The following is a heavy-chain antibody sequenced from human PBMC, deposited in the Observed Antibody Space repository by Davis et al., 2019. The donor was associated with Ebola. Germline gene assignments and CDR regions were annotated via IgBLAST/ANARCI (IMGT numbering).Heavy chain of an antibody. Sequence: PGGSLRLSCAASGFTFADYAMHWVRQAPGKGLEWVSGISWNSGSIGYADSVKGRFTISRDNAKNSLYLQMNSLRDEDTAVYYCARDREGSGDFDYWGQGTLVTVSS. CDR1: GFTFADYA. D-gene: IGHD3-10*01. CDR3: ARDREGSGDFDY. J-gene: IGHJ4*02. CDR2: ISWNSGSI. V-gene: IGHV3-9*01.